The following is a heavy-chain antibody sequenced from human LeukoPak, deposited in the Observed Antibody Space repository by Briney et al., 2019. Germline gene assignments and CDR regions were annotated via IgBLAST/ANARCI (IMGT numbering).Heavy chain of an antibody. D-gene: IGHD6-13*01. CDR1: GGSISTSNYY. J-gene: IGHJ6*03. V-gene: IGHV4-39*07. CDR2: IFYSGST. CDR3: ARADYSSTWSHDYYYMDV. Sequence: PSETLSLTCTVSGGSISTSNYYWGWIRQPPGKGLEWFGNIFYSGSTYYNPSLKSRVTISVDTSKNQFSLKLSSVTAADTAVYYCARADYSSTWSHDYYYMDVWGKGTTVTVSS.